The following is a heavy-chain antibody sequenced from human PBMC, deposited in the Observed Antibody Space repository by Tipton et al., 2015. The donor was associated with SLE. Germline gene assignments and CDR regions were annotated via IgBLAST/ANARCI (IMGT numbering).Heavy chain of an antibody. V-gene: IGHV3-7*01. D-gene: IGHD3-22*01. CDR3: ARDRYYYDLDY. J-gene: IGHJ4*02. CDR2: IKEDDSKT. Sequence: SLRLSCAASGLTFSSYWVTWVRQAPGKGLEWAANIKEDDSKTSYVDSVKGRFTITRDNAKNSVYLQMNNLRAEDTAVYFCARDRYYYDLDYWGQGTLVTVSS. CDR1: GLTFSSYW.